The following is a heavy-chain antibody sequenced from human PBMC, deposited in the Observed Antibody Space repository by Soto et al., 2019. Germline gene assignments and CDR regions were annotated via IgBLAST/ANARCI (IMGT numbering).Heavy chain of an antibody. J-gene: IGHJ6*02. V-gene: IGHV4-4*02. CDR1: GGSISRSNW. CDR2: IYHSGST. Sequence: SETLSLTCAVSGGSISRSNWWSWVRQPPGKGLEWIGEIYHSGSTNYNPSLKSRVTISVDKSKNQFSLKLSSVTAADTAVYYCARDNIYYYYGMDVWGQGTTVTVSS. CDR3: ARDNIYYYYGMDV.